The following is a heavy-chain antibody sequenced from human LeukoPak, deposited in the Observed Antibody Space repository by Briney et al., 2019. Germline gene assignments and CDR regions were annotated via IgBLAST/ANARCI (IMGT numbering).Heavy chain of an antibody. CDR2: IYHSGSS. Sequence: KPSETLSLTCTVSGGSISSGNYYWSWIRQPPGKGLEWIGYIYHSGSSYYNPSLKSRVTISVDTSKNQFSLTLSSVTAADTAVYYCARDDGGYDRFDSWGQGTLVTVSS. CDR1: GGSISSGNYY. CDR3: ARDDGGYDRFDS. J-gene: IGHJ4*02. V-gene: IGHV4-30-4*01. D-gene: IGHD5-12*01.